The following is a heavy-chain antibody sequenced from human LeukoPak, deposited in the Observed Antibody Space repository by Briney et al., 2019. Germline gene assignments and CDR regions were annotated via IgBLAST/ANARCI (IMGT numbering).Heavy chain of an antibody. J-gene: IGHJ3*02. V-gene: IGHV3-30-3*01. D-gene: IGHD5-24*01. CDR1: GFTFSSYA. CDR2: ISYDGSNK. Sequence: PGGSLRLSCAASGFTFSSYAMHWVRQAPGKGLEWVAVISYDGSNKYYADSVKGRFTISRDNSKNTLYLQMNSLRAEDTAVHYCARGGSQMGAFDIWGQGTMVTVSS. CDR3: ARGGSQMGAFDI.